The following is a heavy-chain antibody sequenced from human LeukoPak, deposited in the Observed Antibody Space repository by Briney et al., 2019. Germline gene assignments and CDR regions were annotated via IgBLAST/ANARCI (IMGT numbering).Heavy chain of an antibody. CDR1: GFTFSSYA. J-gene: IGHJ4*02. V-gene: IGHV3-64D*09. CDR3: VKDVEPAAATSTYYFDY. Sequence: GGSLRLSCSAPGFTFSSYAMHCVRQTLGKGVEYVSAISSNGGSTYYADSVKGRFTTSRDNSKNTLYLQMSSLRAEDTAVYYCVKDVEPAAATSTYYFDYWGQGTLVTVSS. CDR2: ISSNGGST. D-gene: IGHD2-2*01.